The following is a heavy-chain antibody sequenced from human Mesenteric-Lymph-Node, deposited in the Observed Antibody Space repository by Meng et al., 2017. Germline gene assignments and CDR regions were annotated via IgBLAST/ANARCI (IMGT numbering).Heavy chain of an antibody. CDR1: GFTFSSYA. J-gene: IGHJ4*02. V-gene: IGHV3-23*01. CDR2: ISGSGGTI. D-gene: IGHD5-18*01. CDR3: ANQAGMAY. Sequence: GESLKISCAASGFTFSSYAMSWVRQAPGKGLEWVSAISGSGGTIYYADSVKGRFTISRDNSKNTLSLQMNSLRAEDSAVYYCANQAGMAYWGQGTLVTVSS.